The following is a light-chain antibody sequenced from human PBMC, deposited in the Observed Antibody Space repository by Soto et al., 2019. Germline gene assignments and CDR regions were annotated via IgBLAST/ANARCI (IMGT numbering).Light chain of an antibody. CDR2: GAS. Sequence: EIVMTQSPATLSVSPGERATLSGTASQSVSSNLAWYQQKPGQAPRLLIYGASTRATGIPARFSGSGSGTEFTLTISRLQSEDFADYYCQQYKNWPPVAFGEGNKVESK. V-gene: IGKV3-15*01. J-gene: IGKJ1*01. CDR1: QSVSSN. CDR3: QQYKNWPPVA.